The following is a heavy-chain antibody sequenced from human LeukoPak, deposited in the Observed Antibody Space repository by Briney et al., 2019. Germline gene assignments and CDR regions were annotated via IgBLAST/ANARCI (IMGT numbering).Heavy chain of an antibody. CDR1: GYSFTSYW. CDR2: IYPGDSDT. J-gene: IGHJ3*02. V-gene: IGHV5-51*01. D-gene: IGHD3-10*01. Sequence: GESLKISCKGSGYSFTSYWIGWVRQMPGKGLEWRGIIYPGDSDTIYSPSFQGQVTISADKSISTAYLQGSSLKASDTAMYYCANYGSESYYNPGAFDIWGQGTMVTVSS. CDR3: ANYGSESYYNPGAFDI.